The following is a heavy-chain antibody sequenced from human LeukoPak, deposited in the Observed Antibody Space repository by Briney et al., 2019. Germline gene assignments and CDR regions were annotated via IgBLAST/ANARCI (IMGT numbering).Heavy chain of an antibody. Sequence: GGSLRLSCAAPGFSFIIDAMSSVRQPPGKGLEWVSAISGSCGRSDYADSVKGRFTISRDNSKNTLYLQMNSLKDEDTAVYYCAQVPLGYCSSTSCIFDPQWGQGTLVTVS. D-gene: IGHD2-2*01. V-gene: IGHV3-23*01. CDR3: AQVPLGYCSSTSCIFDPQ. CDR2: ISGSCGRS. J-gene: IGHJ4*02. CDR1: GFSFIIDA.